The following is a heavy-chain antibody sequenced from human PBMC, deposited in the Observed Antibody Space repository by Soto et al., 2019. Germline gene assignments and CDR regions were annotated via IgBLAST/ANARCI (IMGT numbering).Heavy chain of an antibody. CDR2: INHSGST. Sequence: SETLSLTCAVYGGSFSGYYWSWIRQPPGKGLEWIGEINHSGSTNYNPSLKSRVTISVDTSKNQFSLKLSSVTAADTAVYYCAKGGRAAAGTDYFDYWGQGTLVTVSS. V-gene: IGHV4-34*01. D-gene: IGHD6-13*01. CDR1: GGSFSGYY. J-gene: IGHJ4*02. CDR3: AKGGRAAAGTDYFDY.